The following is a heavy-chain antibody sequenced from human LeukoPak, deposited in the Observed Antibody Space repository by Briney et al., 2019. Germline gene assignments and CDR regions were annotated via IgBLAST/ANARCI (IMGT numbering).Heavy chain of an antibody. CDR2: IYYSGGT. D-gene: IGHD3-10*01. CDR1: GGSISSGDYY. J-gene: IGHJ4*02. CDR3: ARGWTMVRGVPSLDY. Sequence: PSETLSLTCTVSGGSISSGDYYWSWIRQPPGKGLEWIGYIYYSGGTYYNPSLKSRVTISVDTSKNQFSLKLSSVTAADTAVYYCARGWTMVRGVPSLDYWGQGTLVTVSS. V-gene: IGHV4-30-4*08.